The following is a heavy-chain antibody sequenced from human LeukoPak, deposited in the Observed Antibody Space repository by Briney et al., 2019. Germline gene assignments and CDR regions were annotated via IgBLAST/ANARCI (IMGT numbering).Heavy chain of an antibody. V-gene: IGHV1-69*13. J-gene: IGHJ5*02. D-gene: IGHD6-6*01. CDR1: GGTFSSYA. CDR2: IIPIFGTA. CDR3: AREGLRAARGWFDP. Sequence: GASVKVSCKASGGTFSSYAISWVRQAPGQGLEWMGGIIPIFGTANYAQKFQGRVTITADESTSTAYMELSSLRSEDTAVYYCAREGLRAARGWFDPWGQGTLVTVSS.